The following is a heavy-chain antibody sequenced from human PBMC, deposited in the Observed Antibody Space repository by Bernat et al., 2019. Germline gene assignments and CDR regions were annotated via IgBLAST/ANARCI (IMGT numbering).Heavy chain of an antibody. Sequence: EGKRREEGGGGGEKGGSLRGEGEEEGGNGRGDAMTWVRQGPGKGREGGGGSSGSGGSTYYADSVKGRFTISRDNSKNALYLQMNSLRAEDTALYYCVKGRGVYGGMDYWGQGTLVTVSS. CDR1: GGNGRGDA. D-gene: IGHD1-14*01. CDR2: SSGSGGST. V-gene: IGHV3-23*01. J-gene: IGHJ4*02. CDR3: VKGRGVYGGMDY.